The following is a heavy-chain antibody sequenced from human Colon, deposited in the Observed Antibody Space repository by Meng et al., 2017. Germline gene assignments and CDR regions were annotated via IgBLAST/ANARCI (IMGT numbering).Heavy chain of an antibody. J-gene: IGHJ4*02. CDR3: ARDNWGSLDY. V-gene: IGHV4-61*01. D-gene: IGHD7-27*01. Sequence: QVQLQESGPGLVRPSGTRPLTCPASGASVSDTNYAWSWIRQPPGKGLEWIGYGSTNHNPSLKSRVTISVDTSKNQFSLTLNSVTAADTAVYYCARDNWGSLDYWGQGTLVTVSS. CDR1: GASVSDTNYA. CDR2: GST.